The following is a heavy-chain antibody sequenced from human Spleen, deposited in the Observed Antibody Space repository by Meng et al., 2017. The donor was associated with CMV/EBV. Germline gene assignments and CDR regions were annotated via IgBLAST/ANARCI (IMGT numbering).Heavy chain of an antibody. D-gene: IGHD3-3*01. Sequence: GESLKISCAASGFNFRIYWMNWIRQAPGKGLEWVATINHDGSDKYYVDSVKGRFTISRDNAKNTLYLQLNSLRAEDTAVYYCARGGYDFWSGYYAYWGQGTLVTVSS. J-gene: IGHJ4*02. CDR1: GFNFRIYW. CDR2: INHDGSDK. CDR3: ARGGYDFWSGYYAY. V-gene: IGHV3-7*01.